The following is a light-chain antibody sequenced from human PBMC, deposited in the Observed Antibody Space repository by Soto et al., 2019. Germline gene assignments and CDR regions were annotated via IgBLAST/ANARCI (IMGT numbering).Light chain of an antibody. Sequence: DIQMTQSPSTLSASVGGRVTITCRASQSISGWLAWYQQKPGKAPKLLIYKASSLEGGVPSRFSGSGSGTDFTLIISSLQPDDFATYYCQQYHSYSLTFGGGTKVDIK. J-gene: IGKJ4*01. CDR2: KAS. CDR3: QQYHSYSLT. CDR1: QSISGW. V-gene: IGKV1-5*03.